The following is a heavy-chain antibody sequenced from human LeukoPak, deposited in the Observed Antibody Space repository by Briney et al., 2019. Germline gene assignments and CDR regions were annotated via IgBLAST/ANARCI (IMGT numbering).Heavy chain of an antibody. Sequence: GGSLRLSCTASGFTLSNYWMHWVRQAPGRGLVWVSRIYVDGRSTTYADSVKGRFVISRDNAGNTLYLQMNSLRDEDTAVYYCARSDWFDPWGQGTLVTVSS. CDR1: GFTLSNYW. J-gene: IGHJ5*02. CDR3: ARSDWFDP. CDR2: IYVDGRST. V-gene: IGHV3-74*01.